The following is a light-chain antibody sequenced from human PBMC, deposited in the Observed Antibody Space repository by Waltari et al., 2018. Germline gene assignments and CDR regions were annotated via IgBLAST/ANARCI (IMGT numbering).Light chain of an antibody. CDR2: VVS. CDR1: QTINKY. CDR3: QQSDSLPLT. V-gene: IGKV1-39*01. J-gene: IGKJ4*01. Sequence: DIQMTQSPSSLSASVGDRVTITCRASQTINKYLNWYQQKPGKAPKVLISVVSYLHTGVPSRVSGSGSGTDFTLTISSLQPEDFATYYCQQSDSLPLTFGGGTKV.